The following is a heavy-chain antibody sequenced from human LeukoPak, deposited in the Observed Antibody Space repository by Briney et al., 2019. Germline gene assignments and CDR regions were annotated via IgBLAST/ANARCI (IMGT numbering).Heavy chain of an antibody. CDR1: GITFSGYS. D-gene: IGHD2-2*01. CDR2: ISGSGESI. J-gene: IGHJ4*02. Sequence: GGSLRLSCAASGITFSGYSMNWVRQAPGKGLEWVSSISGSGESIYYADSVKGRFTISRDNARNSLYLQMNSLRAEDTAVYYCAKEGGKSSSSCYYFDHWGQGSLVTVSS. CDR3: AKEGGKSSSSCYYFDH. V-gene: IGHV3-21*04.